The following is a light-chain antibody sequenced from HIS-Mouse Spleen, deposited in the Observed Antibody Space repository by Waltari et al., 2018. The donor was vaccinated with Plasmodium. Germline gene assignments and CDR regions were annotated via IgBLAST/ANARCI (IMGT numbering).Light chain of an antibody. Sequence: QSALTQPRSVSRSPGPSVTISCPGTSSDVRGHNYVPWYQQHPGKAPKLMIYDVSKRPSGVPDRFSGSKSGNTASLTISGLQAEDEADYYCCSYAGSYTWVFGGGTKLTVL. CDR1: SSDVRGHNY. CDR3: CSYAGSYTWV. J-gene: IGLJ3*02. V-gene: IGLV2-11*01. CDR2: DVS.